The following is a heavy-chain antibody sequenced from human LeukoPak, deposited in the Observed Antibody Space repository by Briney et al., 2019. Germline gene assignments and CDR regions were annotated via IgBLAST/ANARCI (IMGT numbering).Heavy chain of an antibody. CDR3: ARDRMGAIEGDFDY. J-gene: IGHJ4*02. CDR2: INPSGGST. CDR1: GYTLASSY. Sequence: ASVKVSCKASGYTLASSYMLWVRQTPGQGLEWMGIINPSGGSTSYAQKFQGRVTMTRDMSTSTVYMELSSLRSEDTAVYYCARDRMGAIEGDFDYWGQGTLVTVSS. V-gene: IGHV1-46*01. D-gene: IGHD1-26*01.